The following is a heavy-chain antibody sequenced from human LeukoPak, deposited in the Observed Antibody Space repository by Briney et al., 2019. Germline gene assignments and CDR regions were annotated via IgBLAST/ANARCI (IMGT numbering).Heavy chain of an antibody. CDR2: IKEDGSDK. D-gene: IGHD6-6*01. CDR1: GFTFSTYW. J-gene: IGHJ4*02. Sequence: GGSLRLSCAASGFTFSTYWMTWVRQAPGKGLGWVAHIKEDGSDKYYVDSVKGRFTISRDNAKKSLYLQMKSLRAEDTAGYYCARSRSSSSAFDYWGQGTLVTVSS. CDR3: ARSRSSSSAFDY. V-gene: IGHV3-7*01.